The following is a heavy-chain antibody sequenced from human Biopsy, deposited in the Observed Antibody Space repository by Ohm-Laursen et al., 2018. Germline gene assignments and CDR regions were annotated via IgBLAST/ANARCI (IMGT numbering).Heavy chain of an antibody. CDR2: IYNTETT. CDR1: GGSISSSTTYY. CDR3: ARHPTGFWFDP. V-gene: IGHV4-39*01. Sequence: SDTLSLTCTVSGGSISSSTTYYWAWLRQPPGKGLEWIGSIYNTETTFYNPSLKSRFPISVDTSTNQFSLTVSSVTAADTALYFCARHPTGFWFDPWGHGTLVTVSS. J-gene: IGHJ5*02.